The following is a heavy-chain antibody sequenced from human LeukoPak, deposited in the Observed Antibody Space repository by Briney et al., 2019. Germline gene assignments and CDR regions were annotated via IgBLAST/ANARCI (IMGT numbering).Heavy chain of an antibody. CDR3: ARGSNDLVVVDY. D-gene: IGHD3-22*01. CDR2: ISSSGSTI. CDR1: GFTFSSYE. J-gene: IGHJ4*02. Sequence: GGSLRLSCAASGFTFSSYEMNWVRQAPGKGPEWVSYISSSGSTIYYADSVKGRFTISRDNAKNSLYLQMNSLRAEDTAVYYCARGSNDLVVVDYWGQGTLVTVSS. V-gene: IGHV3-48*03.